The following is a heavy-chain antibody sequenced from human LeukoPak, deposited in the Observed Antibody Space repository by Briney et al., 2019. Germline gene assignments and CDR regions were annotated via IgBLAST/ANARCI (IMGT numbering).Heavy chain of an antibody. D-gene: IGHD6-19*01. CDR2: IYSRDVT. V-gene: IGHV3-53*01. CDR1: GFSVSSNS. Sequence: PGGSLRLSCAASGFSVSSNSMSWVRQAPGKGLECVSIIYSRDVTSYADSVKDRFTISRDSDKNTLSLQMDSLRSDDTAVYYCARVLAAIALRDYHYVDVWGKGTTVTVSS. J-gene: IGHJ6*03. CDR3: ARVLAAIALRDYHYVDV.